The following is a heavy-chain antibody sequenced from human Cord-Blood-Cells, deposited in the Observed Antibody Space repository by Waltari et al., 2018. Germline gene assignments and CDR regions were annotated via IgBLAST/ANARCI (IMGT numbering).Heavy chain of an antibody. D-gene: IGHD2-15*01. Sequence: QVQLVQSGAEVKKPGASVKVSCKASGYTFTGYYMHWVRQAPGQGLEWMGWINPNSGGTNYAQKFQGRVTMTRDTSISTAYMELSRLRSDDTAVYYCARLPTEYCSGGSGYGLDYWGQGTLVTVSS. CDR2: INPNSGGT. CDR3: ARLPTEYCSGGSGYGLDY. J-gene: IGHJ4*02. V-gene: IGHV1-2*02. CDR1: GYTFTGYY.